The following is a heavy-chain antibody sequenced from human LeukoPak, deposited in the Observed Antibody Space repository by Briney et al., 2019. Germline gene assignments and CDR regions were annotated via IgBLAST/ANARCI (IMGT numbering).Heavy chain of an antibody. CDR2: ISSSSSYI. D-gene: IGHD3-22*01. CDR3: ARDLYDSDAYSSPIDY. J-gene: IGHJ4*02. Sequence: GGSLRLSCAAYGFTLSSHSMNWVRQAPAKGLEWVSSISSSSSYIHSADSVKGRFTISRDNAKNSLYLQMNSLRAEDTAVYYCARDLYDSDAYSSPIDYWGQGTLVTVSS. CDR1: GFTLSSHS. V-gene: IGHV3-21*01.